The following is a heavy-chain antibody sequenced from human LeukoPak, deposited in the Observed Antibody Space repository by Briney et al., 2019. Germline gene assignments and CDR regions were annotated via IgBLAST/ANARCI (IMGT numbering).Heavy chain of an antibody. CDR1: GYTFTSYG. V-gene: IGHV1-18*01. CDR2: ISAYNGNT. J-gene: IGHJ4*02. Sequence: GSVKVSCKASGYTFTSYGISWVRQAPGQGLEWMGWISAYNGNTNYAQDLQGRVTMTTDTSTSTAYMELRSLRSDDTAVYYCARTWATMVTTFMGDYWGQGTLVTVSS. CDR3: ARTWATMVTTFMGDY. D-gene: IGHD4-17*01.